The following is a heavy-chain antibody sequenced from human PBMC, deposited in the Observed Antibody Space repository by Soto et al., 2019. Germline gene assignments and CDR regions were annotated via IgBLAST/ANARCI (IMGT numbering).Heavy chain of an antibody. J-gene: IGHJ4*02. CDR2: IIPIFGTA. D-gene: IGHD2-2*01. V-gene: IGHV1-69*13. Sequence: ASVKVSCKASGGTFSSYAISWVRQAPGQGLEWMGGIIPIFGTANYAQKFQGRVTITADESTSTAYMELSSLRSEDTAVYYCARDRGDIVVVPAAPGPFDYWGQGTLVTVSS. CDR3: ARDRGDIVVVPAAPGPFDY. CDR1: GGTFSSYA.